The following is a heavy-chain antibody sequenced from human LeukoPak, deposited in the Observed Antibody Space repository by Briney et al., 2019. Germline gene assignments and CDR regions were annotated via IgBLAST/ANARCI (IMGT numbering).Heavy chain of an antibody. CDR2: IYSSGAT. J-gene: IGHJ4*02. CDR3: ARGREATITGDDFDY. V-gene: IGHV3-53*01. Sequence: GGSLRLSCAVSGFTVSSNYMSWVRQAPGKGLEWVSVIYSSGATYYADSVKGRFTISRDNAKNTLYLQMNSLRAEDTAVYYCARGREATITGDDFDYWGQGTLVTVSS. CDR1: GFTVSSNY. D-gene: IGHD5-24*01.